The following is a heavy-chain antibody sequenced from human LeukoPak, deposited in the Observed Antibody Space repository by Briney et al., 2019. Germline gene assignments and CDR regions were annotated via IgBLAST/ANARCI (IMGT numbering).Heavy chain of an antibody. V-gene: IGHV3-30*04. Sequence: GGSLRLSCAASGFTFSTYAMHWVRQAPGKGLEWVAVIAYDGSNKFYADSVKGRFTISRDNSKNTLYLQMNSLRAEDTAVYYCAELGITMIGGVWGKGTTVTISS. J-gene: IGHJ6*04. D-gene: IGHD3-10*02. CDR1: GFTFSTYA. CDR3: AELGITMIGGV. CDR2: IAYDGSNK.